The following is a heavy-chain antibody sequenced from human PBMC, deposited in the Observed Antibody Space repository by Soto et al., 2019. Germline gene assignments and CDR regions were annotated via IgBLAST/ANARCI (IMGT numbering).Heavy chain of an antibody. D-gene: IGHD3-10*01. Sequence: GESLKISCKGSGYSFTSYWISWVRQMPGKGLEWMGRIDPSDSYTNYSPSFQGHVTISADKSISTAYLQWSSLKASDTAMYYCARHGLGELLPYGMDVWGQGTTVTVSS. V-gene: IGHV5-10-1*01. CDR1: GYSFTSYW. CDR3: ARHGLGELLPYGMDV. CDR2: IDPSDSYT. J-gene: IGHJ6*02.